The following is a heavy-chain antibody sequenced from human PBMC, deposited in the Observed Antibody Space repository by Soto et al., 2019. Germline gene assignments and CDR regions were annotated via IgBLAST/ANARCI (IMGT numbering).Heavy chain of an antibody. J-gene: IGHJ4*02. CDR2: INHRGST. Sequence: SETLSLTCAVYGGSFSGYYWSWIRQPPGKGLEWIGEINHRGSTNYNPSLKSRVTISVDTSKNQFSLKLSSVTAADTAVYYCARVGAIFGVVIFDYWAQATLVTVSS. CDR1: GGSFSGYY. V-gene: IGHV4-34*01. CDR3: ARVGAIFGVVIFDY. D-gene: IGHD3-3*01.